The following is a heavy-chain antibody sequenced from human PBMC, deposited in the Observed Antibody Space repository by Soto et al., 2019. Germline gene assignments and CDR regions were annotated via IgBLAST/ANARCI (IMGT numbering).Heavy chain of an antibody. D-gene: IGHD3-22*01. J-gene: IGHJ6*02. CDR2: IIPIFGTA. CDR1: GGTFSSYA. V-gene: IGHV1-69*13. Sequence: SVKVSCKASGGTFSSYAISWVRQAPGQGLEWMGGIIPIFGTANYAQKFQGRVTITADESTSTAYMELSSLRSEDTAVCYCARDGDYYDSSGYYGMDVWGQGTTVTVSS. CDR3: ARDGDYYDSSGYYGMDV.